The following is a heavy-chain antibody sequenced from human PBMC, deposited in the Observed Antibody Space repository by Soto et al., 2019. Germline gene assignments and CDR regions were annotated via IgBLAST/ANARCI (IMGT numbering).Heavy chain of an antibody. V-gene: IGHV3-23*01. J-gene: IGHJ4*02. CDR3: ARGSSASFPGSRVFDL. D-gene: IGHD3-10*01. Sequence: EEHLWDSGGDLAQPGGSLRLSCATSGDTFRSRAMRWVRQVPGEGLEWVATITDTSGDAKYADPVRGRFTISRDNSKNTLYLQMNSLRVDVSAIYYCARGSSASFPGSRVFDLGGRGTLVAVSP. CDR2: ITDTSGDA. CDR1: GDTFRSRA.